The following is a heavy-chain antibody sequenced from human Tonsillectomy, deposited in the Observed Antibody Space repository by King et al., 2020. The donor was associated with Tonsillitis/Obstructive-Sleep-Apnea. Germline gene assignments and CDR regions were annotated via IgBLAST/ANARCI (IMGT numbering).Heavy chain of an antibody. D-gene: IGHD5-24*01. CDR3: ARLGHGYNYFDY. Sequence: VQLQESGPGLVKPSETLSLTCTVSSGSISSYYWSWIRQPQGKGREWIGYPYTMGTTNNNPSLKSRVTISVDTSKNHFPLKLSSVTAADTALYYCARLGHGYNYFDYWGQGILVTVSS. CDR1: SGSISSYY. V-gene: IGHV4-4*08. CDR2: PYTMGTT. J-gene: IGHJ4*02.